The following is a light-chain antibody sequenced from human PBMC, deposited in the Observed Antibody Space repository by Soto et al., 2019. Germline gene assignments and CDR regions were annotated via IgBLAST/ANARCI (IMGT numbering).Light chain of an antibody. CDR1: QSISSW. CDR2: KAS. V-gene: IGKV1-5*03. CDR3: QQYNTYSTFT. J-gene: IGKJ4*01. Sequence: DIQMTQSPSTLSASVGDRVTITCRASQSISSWLAWYQQKPGKAPKLLIYKASSLESGVPSRFSGSGSGTEFTLTISSLQPDDFATYYCQQYNTYSTFTFGGGTKVDI.